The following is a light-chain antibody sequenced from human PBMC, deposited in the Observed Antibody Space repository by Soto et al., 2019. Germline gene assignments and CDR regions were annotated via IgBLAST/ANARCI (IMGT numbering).Light chain of an antibody. Sequence: QSALTQPPSASGSPGQSVTISCTGTSSDVGAYNYVSWYQQHPGKVPKVMIYELNKRPSGVPDRFSGSKSGNTASLTVSGLQAEDEADYYCSSFAGSNGLVFGGGTKLTVL. CDR1: SSDVGAYNY. CDR2: ELN. V-gene: IGLV2-8*01. J-gene: IGLJ2*01. CDR3: SSFAGSNGLV.